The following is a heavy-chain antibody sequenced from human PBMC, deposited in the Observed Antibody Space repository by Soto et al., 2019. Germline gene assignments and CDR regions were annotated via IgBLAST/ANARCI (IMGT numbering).Heavy chain of an antibody. V-gene: IGHV2-5*01. CDR1: GFSLSTTAVG. CDR2: IYWNDDN. CDR3: AHGSGWLFDY. D-gene: IGHD6-19*01. Sequence: QITLKESGPTLVKPTQTLTLTCTFSGFSLSTTAVGVGWIRQPPGKALEWLALIYWNDDNQYSPSLKNRLTLTRDTSKNQVVLTMTNMDPVDTSTYYCAHGSGWLFDYWGQGTLVTVSS. J-gene: IGHJ4*02.